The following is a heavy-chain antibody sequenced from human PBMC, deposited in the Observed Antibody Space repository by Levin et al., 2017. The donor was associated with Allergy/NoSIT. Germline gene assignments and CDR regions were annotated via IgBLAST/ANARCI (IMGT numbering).Heavy chain of an antibody. D-gene: IGHD6-13*01. J-gene: IGHJ5*02. CDR2: IYYSGST. CDR3: ARAKRSIAAAGIGRIWFDP. CDR1: GGSISSGGYY. Sequence: SQTLSLTCTVSGGSISSGGYYWSWIRQHPGKGLEWIGYIYYSGSTYYNPSLKSRVTISVDTSKNQFSLKLSSVTAADTAVYYCARAKRSIAAAGIGRIWFDPWGQGTLVTVSS. V-gene: IGHV4-31*03.